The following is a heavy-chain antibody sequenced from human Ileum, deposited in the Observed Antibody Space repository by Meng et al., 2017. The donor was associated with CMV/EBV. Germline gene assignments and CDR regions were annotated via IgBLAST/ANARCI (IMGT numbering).Heavy chain of an antibody. CDR1: GGSISSVSCY. CDR3: VAETGENNDN. D-gene: IGHD1-1*01. CDR2: IYFSGNT. Sequence: LQASAPRPVHPPGPLSLTRTFAGGSISSVSCYCGWSRQSAGKGLELIGSIYFSGNTYNNPSSNRGVTMLDGTAQQNYSLTLSSVAAENAADYYWVAETGENNDNWGQGALVTVSS. V-gene: IGHV4-39*07. J-gene: IGHJ4*02.